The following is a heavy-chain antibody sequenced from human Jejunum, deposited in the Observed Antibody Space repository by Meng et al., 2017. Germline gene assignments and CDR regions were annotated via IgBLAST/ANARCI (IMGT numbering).Heavy chain of an antibody. D-gene: IGHD2-2*01. Sequence: GESLKISCAASGFTFSNHALHWVRQAPGTGLEFVAAISTDGRTTYYADSVKGRFIISRDNFKNTLFLQMGSLRREDVAVYYCARAIWDTSITSGFYFDYWGQGTRVTVSS. CDR1: GFTFSNHA. V-gene: IGHV3-64*02. CDR3: ARAIWDTSITSGFYFDY. CDR2: ISTDGRTT. J-gene: IGHJ4*02.